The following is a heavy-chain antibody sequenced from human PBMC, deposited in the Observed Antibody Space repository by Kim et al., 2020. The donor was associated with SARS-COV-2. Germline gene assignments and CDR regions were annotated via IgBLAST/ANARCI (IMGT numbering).Heavy chain of an antibody. Sequence: GGSLRLSCSASGFTFRQYSMFWVRQAPGKGLEYVSEISTNGDIRNYVDSVRGRFTVSRDNSRNTLYLQMDSLRPEATALYYCAKGSDAWGQGTLVTVSS. CDR1: GFTFRQYS. J-gene: IGHJ5*02. V-gene: IGHV3-64D*09. CDR2: ISTNGDIR. D-gene: IGHD6-6*01. CDR3: AKGSDA.